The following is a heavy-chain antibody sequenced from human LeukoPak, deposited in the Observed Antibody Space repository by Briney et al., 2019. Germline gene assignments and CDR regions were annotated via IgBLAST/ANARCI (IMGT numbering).Heavy chain of an antibody. Sequence: GGSLRLSCAASGFTFSSYWMSWVRQAPGKGLEWVANIKQDGSEKYYVDSVKGRFTISRDNAKNSLYLQMNSLRAEDTAMYYCAKDRPAPHMLWNAFDIWGQGTMVTVSS. CDR2: IKQDGSEK. V-gene: IGHV3-7*01. D-gene: IGHD2-8*01. J-gene: IGHJ3*02. CDR1: GFTFSSYW. CDR3: AKDRPAPHMLWNAFDI.